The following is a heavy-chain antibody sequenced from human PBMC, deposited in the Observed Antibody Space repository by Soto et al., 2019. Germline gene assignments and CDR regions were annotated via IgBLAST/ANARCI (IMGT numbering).Heavy chain of an antibody. J-gene: IGHJ4*02. CDR3: ARKTDSGGNGGF. V-gene: IGHV3-53*02. CDR2: IYSNGDT. CDR1: GFTVGYNY. D-gene: IGHD2-15*01. Sequence: EVRLVETGGGLIQPGGSLRLSCAVSGFTVGYNYMYWVRQPPGKGLEWVSLIYSNGDTRYADSVAGRFTVSRDSSKNTLYLPMHHLRDEDTAVYYCARKTDSGGNGGFWGQGTLVTVSS.